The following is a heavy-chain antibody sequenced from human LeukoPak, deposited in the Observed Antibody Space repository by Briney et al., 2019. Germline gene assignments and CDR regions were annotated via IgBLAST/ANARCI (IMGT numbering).Heavy chain of an antibody. Sequence: SETLSLTCTVSGGSISSSSYYWGWIRQPPGKGLEWIGSIYYSGSTYYNPSLKSRVTISVDTSKNQFSLKLSSVTAADTAVYYCARGTDSSSCDYWGQGTLVTVSS. J-gene: IGHJ4*02. D-gene: IGHD6-13*01. CDR3: ARGTDSSSCDY. V-gene: IGHV4-39*07. CDR1: GGSISSSSYY. CDR2: IYYSGST.